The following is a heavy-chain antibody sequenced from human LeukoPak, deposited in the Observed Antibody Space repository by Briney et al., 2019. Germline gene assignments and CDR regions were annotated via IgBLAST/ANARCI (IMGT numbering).Heavy chain of an antibody. CDR3: ARVRQWLDRDAFDI. CDR2: IRSDGSDK. J-gene: IGHJ3*02. V-gene: IGHV3-30*02. Sequence: GGSLRLSCAASGFTFSSYGMNWVRQAPGKGLEWVASIRSDGSDKKYADSVKGQFTISRDNSKSTLNLQMNSLRPEDTAVYYCARVRQWLDRDAFDIWGQGTMVTVSS. D-gene: IGHD6-19*01. CDR1: GFTFSSYG.